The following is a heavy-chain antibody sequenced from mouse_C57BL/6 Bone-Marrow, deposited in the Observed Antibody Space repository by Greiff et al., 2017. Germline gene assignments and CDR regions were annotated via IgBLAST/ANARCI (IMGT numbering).Heavy chain of an antibody. CDR3: TRDYYGSRVYYYAMDY. CDR2: IDPETGGT. J-gene: IGHJ4*01. CDR1: GYTFTDYE. D-gene: IGHD1-1*01. V-gene: IGHV1-15*01. Sequence: VKLKESGAELVRPGASVTLSCKASGYTFTDYEMHWVKQTPVHGLEWIGAIDPETGGTAYNQKFKGTAILTADKSSSPAYMALRSLTSEDSAVYYCTRDYYGSRVYYYAMDYWGQGTSVTVAS.